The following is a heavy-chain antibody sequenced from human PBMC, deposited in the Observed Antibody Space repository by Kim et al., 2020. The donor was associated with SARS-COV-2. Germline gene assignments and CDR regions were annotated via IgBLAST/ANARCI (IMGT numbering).Heavy chain of an antibody. CDR3: AGGGLLSLGDAFDI. D-gene: IGHD3-10*01. Sequence: PALKSRVTISVDTSKSQFSLKLSSVTAADTAVYYCAGGGLLSLGDAFDIWGQGTMVTVSS. J-gene: IGHJ3*02. V-gene: IGHV4-59*09.